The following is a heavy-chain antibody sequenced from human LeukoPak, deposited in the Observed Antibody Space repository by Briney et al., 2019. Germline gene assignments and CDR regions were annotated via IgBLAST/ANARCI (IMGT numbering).Heavy chain of an antibody. CDR3: ARDGTVTDHYYYYYMDV. CDR2: INPSGGST. CDR1: GYTFSSYD. D-gene: IGHD4-17*01. J-gene: IGHJ6*03. Sequence: ASVKVSCKASGYTFSSYDFNWVRQAPGQGLEWMGIINPSGGSTSYAQKFQGRVTMTRDTSTSTVYMELSSLRSEDTAVYYCARDGTVTDHYYYYYMDVWGKGTTVTISS. V-gene: IGHV1-46*01.